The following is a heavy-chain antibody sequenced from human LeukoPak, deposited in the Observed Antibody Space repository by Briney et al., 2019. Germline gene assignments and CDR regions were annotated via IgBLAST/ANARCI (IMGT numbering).Heavy chain of an antibody. CDR1: GFTFSSYA. V-gene: IGHV3-23*01. J-gene: IGHJ4*02. D-gene: IGHD3-10*01. CDR2: ISGSGGST. CDR3: ARLYYYGSGSSDY. Sequence: GGSLRLSCAASGFTFSSYAMSWVRQAPGKGLEWVSTISGSGGSTYYADSVQGRFTISRDNAKNSLYLQMNSLRDEDTAVYYCARLYYYGSGSSDYWGQGTLVTVSS.